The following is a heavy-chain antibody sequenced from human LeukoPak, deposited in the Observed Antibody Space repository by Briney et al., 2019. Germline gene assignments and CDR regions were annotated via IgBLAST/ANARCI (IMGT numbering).Heavy chain of an antibody. CDR1: GFTFSSYA. V-gene: IGHV3-23*01. Sequence: GGSLRLSCAAPGFTFSSYAMSWVRQAPGKGLEWVSAISGSGGSTYYADSVKGRFTISRDNSKNTLYLQMNSPRAEDTAVYYCAKHKGLGYFDYWGQGTLVTVSS. J-gene: IGHJ4*02. CDR3: AKHKGLGYFDY. CDR2: ISGSGGST.